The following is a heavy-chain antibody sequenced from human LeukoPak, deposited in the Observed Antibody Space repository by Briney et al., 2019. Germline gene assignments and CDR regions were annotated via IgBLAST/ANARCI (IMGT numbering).Heavy chain of an antibody. D-gene: IGHD6-13*01. Sequence: SVKVSCKASGGTFSSYAISWVRQAPGQGPEWMGRIIPIFGTANYAQKFQSRVTITTDESTSTAYMELSSLRSEVTAVYYCASIAAAGYYFDYWGQGTLVTVSS. V-gene: IGHV1-69*05. J-gene: IGHJ4*02. CDR2: IIPIFGTA. CDR1: GGTFSSYA. CDR3: ASIAAAGYYFDY.